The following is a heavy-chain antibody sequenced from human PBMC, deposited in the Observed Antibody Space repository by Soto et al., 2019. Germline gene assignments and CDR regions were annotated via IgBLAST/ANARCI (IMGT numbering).Heavy chain of an antibody. Sequence: QMQLVQSGAEVKKPGSSVKVSCKASGGTLSSFINYPINWVRQAPGQGLEWMGGIVPNVGTVNYAQKFQGRVTITADKSTGTAYMDLSSLRAEDTALYYCARRDPSGFRRYIDNWGQGTLVTVSS. D-gene: IGHD3-3*01. CDR2: IVPNVGTV. J-gene: IGHJ4*02. CDR3: ARRDPSGFRRYIDN. CDR1: GGTLSSFINYP. V-gene: IGHV1-69*06.